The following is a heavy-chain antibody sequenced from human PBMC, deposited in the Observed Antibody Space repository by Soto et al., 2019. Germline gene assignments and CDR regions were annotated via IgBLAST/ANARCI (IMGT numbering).Heavy chain of an antibody. CDR1: GGSISSYY. V-gene: IGHV4-59*01. J-gene: IGHJ6*02. Sequence: SETLSLTCTVSGGSISSYYWSWIRQPPGKGLEWIGYIYYSGSTNYNPSLKSRVTISVDTSKNQFSLKLSSVTAADTAVYYCARGHYYGSGSYWGAYYYYGMDVWGQGTPVTVSS. D-gene: IGHD3-10*01. CDR3: ARGHYYGSGSYWGAYYYYGMDV. CDR2: IYYSGST.